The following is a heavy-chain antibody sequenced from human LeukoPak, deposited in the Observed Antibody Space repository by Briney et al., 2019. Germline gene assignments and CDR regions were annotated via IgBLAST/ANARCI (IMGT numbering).Heavy chain of an antibody. CDR2: IHHSGST. Sequence: SETLSLTCAVSDYSINSGYYWGWIRQPPGKGLEWIGSIHHSGSTYNNPSLKSRVTISVDTSKTQFSLRLSSVTAADTAVYYCARRKSWFGPCDYWGQGTLVTVSS. CDR1: DYSINSGYY. D-gene: IGHD3-16*01. V-gene: IGHV4-38-2*01. CDR3: ARRKSWFGPCDY. J-gene: IGHJ4*02.